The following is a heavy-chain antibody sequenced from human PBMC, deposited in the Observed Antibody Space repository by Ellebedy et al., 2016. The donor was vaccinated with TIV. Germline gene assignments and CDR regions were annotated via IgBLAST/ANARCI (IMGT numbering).Heavy chain of an antibody. D-gene: IGHD3-10*01. V-gene: IGHV4-39*01. J-gene: IGHJ4*02. Sequence: MPSETLSLTCTVSGYSISSSYYWGWIRQPPGKGLEWIGSIYYSGTTYYNPSLKSRVTISVDTSKNQFSLKLSSVTAADTAVYYCARHGLSGIPAVDYWGQGTLVTVSS. CDR2: IYYSGTT. CDR1: GYSISSSYY. CDR3: ARHGLSGIPAVDY.